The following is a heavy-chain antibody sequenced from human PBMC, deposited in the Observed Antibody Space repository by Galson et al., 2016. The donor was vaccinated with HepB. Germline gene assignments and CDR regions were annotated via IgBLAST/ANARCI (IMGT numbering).Heavy chain of an antibody. Sequence: PALVKPTQTLTLTCTFSGFSLTTVGMRVSWTRQPPGKALEWLARIDWNDDTFYSTSLQTRLTISKDTSKNQVVLTMTNMDPADTATYYCARLLYYGSGNYYISHDAFDVWGQGTMVTVSS. CDR1: GFSLTTVGMR. D-gene: IGHD3-10*01. V-gene: IGHV2-70*04. J-gene: IGHJ3*01. CDR2: IDWNDDT. CDR3: ARLLYYGSGNYYISHDAFDV.